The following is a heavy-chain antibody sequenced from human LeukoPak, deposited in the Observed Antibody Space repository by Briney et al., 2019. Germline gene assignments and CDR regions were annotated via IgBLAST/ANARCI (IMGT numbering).Heavy chain of an antibody. V-gene: IGHV3-23*01. Sequence: GGSLRLPCAASGFTFTSYSMNWVRQAPGKGLEWVSTISGGGGSTYYADSVKGRFTISRDNSKNTLYLQVNSLRAEDTAVYYCAKGGKWDVTPFDYWGQGTLVTVSS. D-gene: IGHD1-26*01. CDR3: AKGGKWDVTPFDY. J-gene: IGHJ4*02. CDR1: GFTFTSYS. CDR2: ISGGGGST.